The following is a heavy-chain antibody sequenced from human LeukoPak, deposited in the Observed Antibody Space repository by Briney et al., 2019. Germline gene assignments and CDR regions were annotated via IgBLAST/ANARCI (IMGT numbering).Heavy chain of an antibody. V-gene: IGHV3-74*01. CDR1: GFTFSNYW. CDR2: VNRDGSST. J-gene: IGHJ4*02. D-gene: IGHD6-25*01. Sequence: PGGSLRLSCAASGFTFSNYWMHWVRQAPGKGLVWVSRVNRDGSSTYYADSVKGRFTISRENAKNTLYLQMNSLRAEDTAVYFCARDDYSSADYWGQGTLVTVSS. CDR3: ARDDYSSADY.